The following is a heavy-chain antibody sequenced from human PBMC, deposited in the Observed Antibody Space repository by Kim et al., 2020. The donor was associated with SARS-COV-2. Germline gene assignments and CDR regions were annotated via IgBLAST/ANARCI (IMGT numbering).Heavy chain of an antibody. J-gene: IGHJ1*01. Sequence: SETLSLTCAVSGGSFRDYYWSWIRQPPGKGLEWIGEISHSGGVNYNPSLKSRVTLSLDTSRKEFSLRLSTVTAADAAVYFCARGPISHYPDISGYLEWG. CDR3: ARGPISHYPDISGYLE. CDR2: ISHSGGV. D-gene: IGHD3-22*01. V-gene: IGHV4-34*01. CDR1: GGSFRDYY.